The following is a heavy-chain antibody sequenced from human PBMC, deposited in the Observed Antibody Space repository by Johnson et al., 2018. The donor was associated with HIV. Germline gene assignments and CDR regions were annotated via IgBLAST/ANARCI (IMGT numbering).Heavy chain of an antibody. Sequence: EVQLVESGGGLVQPGGSLRLSCAASGFTFSSYAMSWVRQAPGKGLEWVSAISGSGGSTYYADSVKGRFTISRDNSKNTLYLQMNSLKTEDTAVYYCTTGSSGSNAFDIWGQGTMVTVSS. CDR2: ISGSGGST. D-gene: IGHD3-22*01. J-gene: IGHJ3*02. CDR1: GFTFSSYA. CDR3: TTGSSGSNAFDI. V-gene: IGHV3-23*04.